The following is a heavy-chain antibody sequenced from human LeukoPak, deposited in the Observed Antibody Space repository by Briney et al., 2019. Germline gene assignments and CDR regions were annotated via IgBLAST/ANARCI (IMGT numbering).Heavy chain of an antibody. CDR1: GGSISSYY. V-gene: IGHV4-59*01. CDR3: AREGPRNWFDP. D-gene: IGHD1-14*01. Sequence: SETLSLTCTVSGGSISSYYWSWIRQPPGKGLEWIGYIYYSGSTNYNPPLKSRVTISVDTSKNQFSLKLSSVTAADTAVYYCAREGPRNWFDPWGQGTLVTVSS. CDR2: IYYSGST. J-gene: IGHJ5*02.